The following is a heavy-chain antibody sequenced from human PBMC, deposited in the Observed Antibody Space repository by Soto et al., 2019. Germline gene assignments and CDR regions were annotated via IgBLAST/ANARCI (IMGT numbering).Heavy chain of an antibody. CDR3: ARVLSYSGRFGIAAAKGWFDP. CDR2: IIPIFVTA. Sequence: QVQLVQSGAEVKKPGSSVKVSCKASGGTFSSYAISWVRQAPGQGLEWLGGIIPIFVTANYAQKFQVRVTITADESTSTAYMELSSLRSEDTDVYYCARVLSYSGRFGIAAAKGWFDPCGQGTLVTVSS. J-gene: IGHJ5*02. V-gene: IGHV1-69*01. CDR1: GGTFSSYA. D-gene: IGHD6-13*01.